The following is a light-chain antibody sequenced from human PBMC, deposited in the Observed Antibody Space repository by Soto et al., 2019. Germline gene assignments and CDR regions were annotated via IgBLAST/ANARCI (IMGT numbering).Light chain of an antibody. Sequence: EIVMTQSPATLSVSPGERATLSCSASQSVSSNLAWYQQKPGQAPRLLIYGASTRATGIPARFSGSGSGTDFTLTISRLEPEDFAVYYCQQYGSSPSINFGQGTRLEIK. CDR1: QSVSSN. CDR3: QQYGSSPSIN. V-gene: IGKV3-15*01. CDR2: GAS. J-gene: IGKJ5*01.